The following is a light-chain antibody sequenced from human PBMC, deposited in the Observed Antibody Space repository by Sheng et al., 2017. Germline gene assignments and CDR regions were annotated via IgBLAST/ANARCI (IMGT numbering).Light chain of an antibody. V-gene: IGKV1-33*01. Sequence: DIQMTQSPSSLSASVGDRVTITCQASQDINNYLNWYQQKPGKAPKLLIYDASNLETGVPSRFSGSGSGTQFTLTISNLQTDDFATYYCLQYSDDWSFGQGTKVENK. CDR1: QDINNY. J-gene: IGKJ1*01. CDR3: LQYSDDWS. CDR2: DAS.